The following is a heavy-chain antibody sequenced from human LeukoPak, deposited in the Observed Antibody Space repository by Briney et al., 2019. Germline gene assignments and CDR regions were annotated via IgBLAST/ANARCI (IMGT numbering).Heavy chain of an antibody. Sequence: GGSLRLSCAASGFTFSSYAMSWVRQAPGKGLEWVSAISGSGGSTYYADSVKGRFTISRDNSKNTLYLRMNSLRAEDTAVYYCASSPYSSGWLSYYWGQGTLVTGSS. CDR3: ASSPYSSGWLSYY. J-gene: IGHJ4*02. D-gene: IGHD6-19*01. CDR1: GFTFSSYA. CDR2: ISGSGGST. V-gene: IGHV3-23*01.